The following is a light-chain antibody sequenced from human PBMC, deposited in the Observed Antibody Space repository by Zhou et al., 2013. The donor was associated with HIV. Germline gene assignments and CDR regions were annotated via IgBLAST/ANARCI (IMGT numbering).Light chain of an antibody. Sequence: DIQMTQSPSSVSASVGDRVTITCRASQDIRNWLAWYQEKPETAPKLLIYAASTLQSGVPSRFSGAGSGTDFTLTITSLQPEDSATYYCQQGNSFPLTFGGGTKDRDQT. CDR3: QQGNSFPLT. CDR1: QDIRNW. V-gene: IGKV1-12*01. CDR2: AAS. J-gene: IGKJ4*01.